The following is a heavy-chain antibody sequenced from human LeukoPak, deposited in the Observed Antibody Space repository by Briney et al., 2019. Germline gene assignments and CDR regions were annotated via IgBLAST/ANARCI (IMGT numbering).Heavy chain of an antibody. J-gene: IGHJ4*02. CDR2: MTYDGSDI. D-gene: IGHD7-27*01. V-gene: IGHV3-33*05. Sequence: GRSLRLSCAASGFSFNTYAMHWVRQAPGKGLEWVAVMTYDGSDIYYGDSVKGRFTISRDNSKNTLYLQMNSLRAEDTAVYYCARDQSPKWGSGERYFDYWGQGTLVTVSS. CDR1: GFSFNTYA. CDR3: ARDQSPKWGSGERYFDY.